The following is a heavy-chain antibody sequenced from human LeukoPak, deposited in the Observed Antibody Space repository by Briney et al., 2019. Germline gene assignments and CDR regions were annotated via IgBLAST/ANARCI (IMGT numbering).Heavy chain of an antibody. D-gene: IGHD5-18*01. CDR3: ARGYGTFDF. Sequence: SQTLSLACAASGGSTNSGGYSWSWIRQPPGKGLEWMGYIYHSGSTYYNPSLKSRVTMSVDRSKNHFSLKLNSVTAADTAVYYCARGYGTFDFWGQGILVTVSS. CDR2: IYHSGST. J-gene: IGHJ4*02. V-gene: IGHV4-30-2*01. CDR1: GGSTNSGGYS.